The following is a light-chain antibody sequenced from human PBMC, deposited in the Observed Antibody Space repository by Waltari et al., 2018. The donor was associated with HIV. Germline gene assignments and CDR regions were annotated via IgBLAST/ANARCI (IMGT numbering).Light chain of an antibody. CDR1: SSDVGGYNY. Sequence: QSALTQPASVSGSPGQSITISCTGTSSDVGGYNYVSWYQQHPGKAPKLMIYEVSNRPSGVSNRFSGSKSGNTASLTISGLQAEDEADYYCSSYTSSSTPWVFVGGTKLTVL. V-gene: IGLV2-14*01. CDR3: SSYTSSSTPWV. J-gene: IGLJ3*02. CDR2: EVS.